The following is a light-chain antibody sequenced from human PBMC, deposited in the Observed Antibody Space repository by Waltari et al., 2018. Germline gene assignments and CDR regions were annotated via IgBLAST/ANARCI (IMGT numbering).Light chain of an antibody. Sequence: QSVLTQPPSVSGAPGQRVTISCTGSNSNIGARHDVHWYQQVPGEAPRLLIYRDTTRPSGVPDRFSGSKSGTSASLAITGLQPEDEADYYCQSYDSSLSGVLFGGGTKLTVL. V-gene: IGLV1-40*01. CDR2: RDT. CDR3: QSYDSSLSGVL. CDR1: NSNIGARHD. J-gene: IGLJ3*02.